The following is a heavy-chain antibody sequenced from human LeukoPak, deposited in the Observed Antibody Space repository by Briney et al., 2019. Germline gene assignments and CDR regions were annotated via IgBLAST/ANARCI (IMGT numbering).Heavy chain of an antibody. Sequence: ASVKVSCKASGYTFTGYYMHWVRQAPGQELEWMGWINSNSGGTNYAQKFQGRVTMTRDTSISTAYMELSRLRSDDTAVYYCAASGWSKPYYFDYWGQGTLVTVSS. CDR3: AASGWSKPYYFDY. CDR2: INSNSGGT. CDR1: GYTFTGYY. J-gene: IGHJ4*02. V-gene: IGHV1-2*02. D-gene: IGHD6-19*01.